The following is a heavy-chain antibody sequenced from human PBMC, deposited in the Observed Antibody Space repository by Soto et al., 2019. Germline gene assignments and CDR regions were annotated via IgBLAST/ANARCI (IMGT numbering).Heavy chain of an antibody. D-gene: IGHD5-12*01. V-gene: IGHV3-7*03. Sequence: PGGSLRLSCGASGFTFSSYWMSWVRQAPGKGLEWVANIKQDGSEKYYVDSVKGRFTISRDNAKNSLYLQMNSLRAEDTAVYYCARVGGGRWLQLTYYYYYGMDVWGQGTTVTVSS. CDR2: IKQDGSEK. CDR1: GFTFSSYW. J-gene: IGHJ6*02. CDR3: ARVGGGRWLQLTYYYYYGMDV.